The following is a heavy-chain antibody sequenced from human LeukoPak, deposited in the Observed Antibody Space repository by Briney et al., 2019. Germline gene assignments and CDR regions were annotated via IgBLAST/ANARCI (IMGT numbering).Heavy chain of an antibody. CDR2: TNPSGGST. D-gene: IGHD1-1*01. V-gene: IGHV1-46*01. CDR3: ARDYIRSNALDS. J-gene: IGHJ4*02. CDR1: GYTFTSYY. Sequence: GASVKVSCKASGYTFTSYYIHWVRQAPGQGLEWMGITNPSGGSTSYAQKFQGRITMTRDTSTSTVYMELSSLRSEDTAVYYCARDYIRSNALDSWGQGTLVTVSS.